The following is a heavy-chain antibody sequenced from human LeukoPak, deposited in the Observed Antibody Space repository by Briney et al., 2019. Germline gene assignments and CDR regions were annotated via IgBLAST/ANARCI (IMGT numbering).Heavy chain of an antibody. Sequence: LAGGSLRLSCAASGFTFSSYAMSWVRQAPGKGLGWVSAISGSGGSTYYADSVKGRFTISRDNSKNTLYLQMNSLRAEDTAVYYCAKRSIAAAGTGHPDYWGQGTLVTVSS. J-gene: IGHJ4*02. V-gene: IGHV3-23*01. CDR1: GFTFSSYA. CDR3: AKRSIAAAGTGHPDY. CDR2: ISGSGGST. D-gene: IGHD6-13*01.